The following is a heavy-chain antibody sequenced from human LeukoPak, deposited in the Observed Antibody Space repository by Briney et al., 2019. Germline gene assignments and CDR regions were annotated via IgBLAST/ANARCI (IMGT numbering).Heavy chain of an antibody. CDR1: GFTFSSYA. Sequence: GASLRLSCAASGFTFSSYAMSWVRQAPGKGLEWVSVISGSGDTTYYADSVKGRFTISRDNSKNTLYLQMNSLRAEDTAVYYCAKEAPRGYYYIDYWGQGTLVTVSS. J-gene: IGHJ4*02. D-gene: IGHD5-12*01. V-gene: IGHV3-23*01. CDR3: AKEAPRGYYYIDY. CDR2: ISGSGDTT.